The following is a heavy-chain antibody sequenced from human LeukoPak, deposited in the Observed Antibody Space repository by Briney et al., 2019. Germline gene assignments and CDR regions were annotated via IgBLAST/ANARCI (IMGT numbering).Heavy chain of an antibody. CDR2: IYHSGST. J-gene: IGHJ4*02. D-gene: IGHD3-22*01. V-gene: IGHV4-39*07. CDR1: GGSINSGTYY. CDR3: ARDRTLLQEDDY. Sequence: PSQTLSLTCTVSGGSINSGTYYWGWIRQPPGKGLEWIGSIYHSGSTYYNPSLKSRVTISVDTSKNQFSLKLSSVTAADTAVYYCARDRTLLQEDDYWGQGTLVTVSS.